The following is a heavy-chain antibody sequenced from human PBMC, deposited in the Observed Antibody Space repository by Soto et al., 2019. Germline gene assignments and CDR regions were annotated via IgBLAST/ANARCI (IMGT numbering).Heavy chain of an antibody. Sequence: QVQLVQSGAEVKKPGSSVKVSCKASGGTFSSYTISWVRQAPGQGLEWMGRIIPILGIANYAQKFEGRVTITADKSTSTAYMALSSLRSEDTAVYYCARDSATPFDYWGQGTLVTVSS. CDR2: IIPILGIA. CDR3: ARDSATPFDY. J-gene: IGHJ4*02. D-gene: IGHD2-15*01. V-gene: IGHV1-69*08. CDR1: GGTFSSYT.